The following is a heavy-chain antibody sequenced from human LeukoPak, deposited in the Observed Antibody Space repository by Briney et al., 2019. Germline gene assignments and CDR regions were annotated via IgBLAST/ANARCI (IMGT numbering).Heavy chain of an antibody. J-gene: IGHJ4*02. CDR3: ARSISHYYDSSGYDY. CDR1: GFTFSSYA. Sequence: GGSLRLSCAASGFTFSSYAMSWVRQAPGKGLEWVSAISGSGGSTYYADSVKDRFTISRDNSKNTLYLQMNSLRAEDTAVYYCARSISHYYDSSGYDYWGQGTLVTVS. V-gene: IGHV3-23*01. D-gene: IGHD3-22*01. CDR2: ISGSGGST.